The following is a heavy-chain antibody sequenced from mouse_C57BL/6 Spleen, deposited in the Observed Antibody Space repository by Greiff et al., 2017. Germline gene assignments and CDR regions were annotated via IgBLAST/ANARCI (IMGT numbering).Heavy chain of an antibody. D-gene: IGHD1-1*01. CDR2: INPKNGGT. Sequence: EVQLVQSGPELVKPGASVKMSCKASGYTFTDYNMHWVKQSPGKSLEWIGYINPKNGGTCYNQKFKGKATLPANKSSSTASMELRSLTSEDSAVYYGERRVLRTRVYFGGWGQGATLTVSS. CDR1: GYTFTDYN. V-gene: IGHV1-22*01. J-gene: IGHJ2*01. CDR3: ERRVLRTRVYFGG.